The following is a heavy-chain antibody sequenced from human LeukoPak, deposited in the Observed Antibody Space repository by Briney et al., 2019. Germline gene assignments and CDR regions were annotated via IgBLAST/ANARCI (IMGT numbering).Heavy chain of an antibody. V-gene: IGHV3-23*01. CDR3: AKDLYLQWLVPFSTGIYFDY. J-gene: IGHJ4*02. Sequence: GGSLRLSCAASGFAFSSYAMSWVRQAPGKGLEWVSAISGSGGSTYYADSVKGRFTISRDNSKNTLYLQMNSLRAEDTAVYYCAKDLYLQWLVPFSTGIYFDYWGQGTLVTVSS. D-gene: IGHD6-19*01. CDR1: GFAFSSYA. CDR2: ISGSGGST.